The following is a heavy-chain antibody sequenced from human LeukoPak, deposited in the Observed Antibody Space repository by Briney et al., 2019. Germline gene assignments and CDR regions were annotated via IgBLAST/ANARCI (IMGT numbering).Heavy chain of an antibody. J-gene: IGHJ6*04. CDR3: AELGITMIGGV. CDR2: IRSSGSTI. D-gene: IGHD3-10*02. CDR1: GFTFSSYE. Sequence: GGSLRLSCAASGFTFSSYEMNWVRQAPGKGLEWVSYIRSSGSTIYYADSVKGRFTMSRDNAKNSLYLQMNSLRAEDTAVCYCAELGITMIGGVWGKGTTVTISS. V-gene: IGHV3-48*03.